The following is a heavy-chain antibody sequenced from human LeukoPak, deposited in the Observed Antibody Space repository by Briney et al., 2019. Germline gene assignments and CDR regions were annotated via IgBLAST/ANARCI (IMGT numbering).Heavy chain of an antibody. J-gene: IGHJ3*01. Sequence: SETLSLTCSVSGASVSTTAYSWNWIRQPAGEGLEWIGRIYASGNTHYNPSLKSRVTMSLDTSKNQFSLTMNSVTAADSAVYFCASYREAYDLYPHGLDVWGRGTVVTVSS. D-gene: IGHD5-24*01. V-gene: IGHV4-61*02. CDR3: ASYREAYDLYPHGLDV. CDR1: GASVSTTAYS. CDR2: IYASGNT.